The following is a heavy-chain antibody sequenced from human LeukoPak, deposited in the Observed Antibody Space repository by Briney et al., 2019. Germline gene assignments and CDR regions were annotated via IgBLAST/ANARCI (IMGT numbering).Heavy chain of an antibody. CDR2: FDPEDGET. CDR3: ARGRAALLWFGELWDFDY. J-gene: IGHJ4*02. Sequence: GASVKVSCKVSGYTLTELSMHWVRQAPGKGLEWMGRFDPEDGETIYAQKFQGRVTMTRDTSISTAYMELSRLRSDDTAVYYCARGRAALLWFGELWDFDYWGQGTLVTVSS. CDR1: GYTLTELS. D-gene: IGHD3-10*01. V-gene: IGHV1-24*01.